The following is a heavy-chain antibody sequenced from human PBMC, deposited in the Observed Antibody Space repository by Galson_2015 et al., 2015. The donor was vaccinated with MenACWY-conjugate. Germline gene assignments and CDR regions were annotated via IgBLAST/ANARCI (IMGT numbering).Heavy chain of an antibody. CDR3: ARGNTYYY. J-gene: IGHJ4*02. V-gene: IGHV3-48*04. CDR1: GFTFSTYS. D-gene: IGHD1/OR15-1a*01. Sequence: SLRLSCAVSGFTFSTYSMNWVRQAPGKGLEWLAYISGSRSTIYYADSVKGRFTISRDNAKNSLYLQMNSLRAEDTAVYYCARGNTYYYWGLGTLVTVSS. CDR2: ISGSRSTI.